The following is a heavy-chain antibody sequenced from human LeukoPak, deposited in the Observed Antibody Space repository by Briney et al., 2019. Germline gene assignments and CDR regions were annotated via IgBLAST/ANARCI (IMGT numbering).Heavy chain of an antibody. J-gene: IGHJ4*02. Sequence: ASVKVSCKASGGTFSNYAIGWVRQAPGQGLEWMGRIIPVAGVTNNAQKFQGRVTITADTSTSTAYMELRNLISEDTAVYYCARDPGAYGDYFRPSGWDSWGQGTLVIVSS. CDR1: GGTFSNYA. V-gene: IGHV1-69*04. CDR3: ARDPGAYGDYFRPSGWDS. CDR2: IIPVAGVT. D-gene: IGHD4-17*01.